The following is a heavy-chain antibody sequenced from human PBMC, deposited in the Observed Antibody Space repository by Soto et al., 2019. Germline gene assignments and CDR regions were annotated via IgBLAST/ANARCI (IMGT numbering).Heavy chain of an antibody. D-gene: IGHD3-9*01. CDR1: GFTFSSYS. J-gene: IGHJ4*02. V-gene: IGHV3-21*01. CDR2: ISSSSSYI. CDR3: ARDYDILTGYELDY. Sequence: EVQLVESGGGLVKPGGSLRLSCAASGFTFSSYSMNWVRQAPGKGLEWVSSISSSSSYIYYADSVKGRFTISRDNAKNSLYLQMNSLRAEHTAVYYCARDYDILTGYELDYWGQGTLVTVSS.